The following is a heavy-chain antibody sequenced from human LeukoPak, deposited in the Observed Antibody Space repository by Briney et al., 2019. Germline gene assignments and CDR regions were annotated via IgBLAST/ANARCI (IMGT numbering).Heavy chain of an antibody. V-gene: IGHV5-51*01. Sequence: GESLKISCKGSGYSFTSYWIGWVRQMPGKGLEWMGIIYPGDSDTRYSPSFQGQVTISADKSISTAYLQWSSLKASDTAMYYCARVDSSSWYRGYYYDSSGYYAFDYWGQGTLVTVSS. J-gene: IGHJ4*02. CDR3: ARVDSSSWYRGYYYDSSGYYAFDY. CDR2: IYPGDSDT. D-gene: IGHD3-22*01. CDR1: GYSFTSYW.